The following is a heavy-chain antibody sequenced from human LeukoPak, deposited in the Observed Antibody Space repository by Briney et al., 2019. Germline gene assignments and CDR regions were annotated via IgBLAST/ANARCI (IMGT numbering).Heavy chain of an antibody. D-gene: IGHD1-26*01. CDR2: IYPGDSDT. CDR3: ASAKWELPYYFDY. J-gene: IGHJ4*02. CDR1: GYSFINYW. Sequence: GESLKISCKASGYSFINYWIGWVRQMPGKGLEWMGIIYPGDSDTRYSPSFQGQVIISADKSISTAYLQWSSLKASDTAMYYCASAKWELPYYFDYWGQGTLVTVSS. V-gene: IGHV5-51*01.